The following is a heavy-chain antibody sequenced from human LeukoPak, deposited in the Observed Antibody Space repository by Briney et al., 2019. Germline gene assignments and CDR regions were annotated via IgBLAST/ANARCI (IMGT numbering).Heavy chain of an antibody. CDR1: GGSISSFY. D-gene: IGHD3-16*01. V-gene: IGHV4-59*08. J-gene: IGHJ4*02. CDR2: IYYNGNT. Sequence: SETLSLTCTVSGGSISSFYWSWIRQPPGKGLEWIGYIYYNGNTNYNPSLKSRVTISVDTSENQFSLKLSSVTAADTAVYYCARGGGDGGFDFWGQGTLVTVSS. CDR3: ARGGGDGGFDF.